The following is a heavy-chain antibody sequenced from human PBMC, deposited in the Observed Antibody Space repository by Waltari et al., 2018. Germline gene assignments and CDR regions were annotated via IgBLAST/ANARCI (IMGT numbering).Heavy chain of an antibody. Sequence: QVKLVQSGAEVKKPGSSVKVSCQASGGTFSSYALSWVRQAPGQGLEWMGGIIPIFGTANYAQKFQGRVTITADESTSTAYMELSSLRSEDTAVYYCARVDRGLWLAATWGQGTLVTVSS. CDR1: GGTFSSYA. D-gene: IGHD6-25*01. CDR3: ARVDRGLWLAAT. J-gene: IGHJ4*02. V-gene: IGHV1-69*13. CDR2: IIPIFGTA.